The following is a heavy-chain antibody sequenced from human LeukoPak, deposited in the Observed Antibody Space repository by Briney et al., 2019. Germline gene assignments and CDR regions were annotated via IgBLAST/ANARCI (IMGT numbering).Heavy chain of an antibody. V-gene: IGHV3-23*01. CDR1: GFIFRSYA. CDR3: ATNMIRDYTNHIFWGPGALDV. Sequence: GGSLRLSCAASGFIFRSYAMGWVRQAPGKGLEWVSALSGSGDGTYYADSVKGRFTISRDNFKSSLYVQMNSLRVEDTAIYYCATNMIRDYTNHIFWGPGALDVWGQGTVVTVSS. J-gene: IGHJ3*01. CDR2: LSGSGDGT. D-gene: IGHD4-11*01.